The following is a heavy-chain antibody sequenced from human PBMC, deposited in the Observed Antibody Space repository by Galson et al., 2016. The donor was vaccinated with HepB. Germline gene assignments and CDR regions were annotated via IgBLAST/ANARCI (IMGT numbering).Heavy chain of an antibody. D-gene: IGHD6-19*01. J-gene: IGHJ5*02. CDR3: ARTNSGWTGNWFAP. Sequence: PALVTPTQTLTLTCTFSGFSLSTSGVGVGWIRQPPGKALEWLALIYWDDDKRYSPSLNSRLTITGDTSKNQVVLLMTNMDPVDTATYYCARTNSGWTGNWFAPWGQGTLVTVSS. V-gene: IGHV2-5*02. CDR1: GFSLSTSGVG. CDR2: IYWDDDK.